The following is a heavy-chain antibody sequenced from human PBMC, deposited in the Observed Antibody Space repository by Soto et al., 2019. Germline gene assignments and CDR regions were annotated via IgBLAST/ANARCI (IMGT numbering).Heavy chain of an antibody. CDR1: GFTFSSYW. J-gene: IGHJ6*02. CDR2: INSDGSST. Sequence: GWSLRLSCGDSGFTFSSYWMHWFRQAPLKGLVWVSRINSDGSSTSYADSVKGRFTISRDNAKNTLYLQMNSLRAEDTAVYYCARGDEVGIYYYYGMDVWGQGTTVTASS. CDR3: ARGDEVGIYYYYGMDV. V-gene: IGHV3-74*01.